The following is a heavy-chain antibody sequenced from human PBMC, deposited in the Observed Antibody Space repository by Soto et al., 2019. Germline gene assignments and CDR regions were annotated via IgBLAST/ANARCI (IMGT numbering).Heavy chain of an antibody. CDR3: ARTRSFTLGFYYDGMDV. V-gene: IGHV5-51*01. Sequence: GEALKLPFQGSGYSFPSYWIGWVRQMPGKDLEWMGIIYPGDSDTRYSPSFQGQVTISADKSLRTAYLQWTSLKASDTALYYCARTRSFTLGFYYDGMDVWGQGTTVTVSS. D-gene: IGHD6-6*01. CDR2: IYPGDSDT. CDR1: GYSFPSYW. J-gene: IGHJ6*02.